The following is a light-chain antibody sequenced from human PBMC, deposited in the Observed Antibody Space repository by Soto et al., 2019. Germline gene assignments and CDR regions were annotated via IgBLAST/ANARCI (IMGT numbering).Light chain of an antibody. CDR3: LQDSTYPRT. CDR2: GTS. Sequence: AIQMTQSPSSLSASVGDRVTITCRASQGIGTELGWYQQRPGKAPRLLIYGTSTLQHGVPSRFSGSGSDTDFTLIISSLQPEDFATYYWLQDSTYPRTFGQGTKVEIK. CDR1: QGIGTE. V-gene: IGKV1-6*01. J-gene: IGKJ1*01.